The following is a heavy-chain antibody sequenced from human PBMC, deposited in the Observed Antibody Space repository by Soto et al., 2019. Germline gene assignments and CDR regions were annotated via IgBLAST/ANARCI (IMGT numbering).Heavy chain of an antibody. V-gene: IGHV1-69*10. CDR2: MNPNSGIA. CDR3: ARGPREGFDY. CDR1: GDSFTSYD. Sequence: GASVEVSCTASGDSFTSYDINWVRQATGQGLEWMGWMNPNSGIANYAQKFQGRVTITADKSTSTAYMELSSLRSEDTAVYYCARGPREGFDYWGQGTLVTVSS. J-gene: IGHJ4*02.